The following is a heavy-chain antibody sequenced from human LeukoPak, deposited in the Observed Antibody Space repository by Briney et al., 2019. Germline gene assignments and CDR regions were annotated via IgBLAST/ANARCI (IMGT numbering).Heavy chain of an antibody. D-gene: IGHD1-1*01. CDR3: AKTTTLARGLFDY. V-gene: IGHV3-23*01. CDR2: ITNSGCNT. CDR1: GFTFSSYA. J-gene: IGHJ4*02. Sequence: GGSLRLSCAASGFTFSSYAMIWVRQAPGKGLEWFSAITNSGCNTYYADSVKGRFTISRDNSKNTLYLQINSLRAEDPAVYYCAKTTTLARGLFDYWGQGTLVTVSS.